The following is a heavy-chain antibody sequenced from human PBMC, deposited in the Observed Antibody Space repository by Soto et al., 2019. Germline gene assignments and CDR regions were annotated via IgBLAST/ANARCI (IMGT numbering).Heavy chain of an antibody. Sequence: GGSLRLSCAASGFTFSSYAMSWVRQAPGKGLEWVSAISGSGGSTYYADSVKGRFTISRDNSKSTLYLQMNSTRAEDTAAYLCAKYWTYAGGDKIDHCRQGTLVTVSA. CDR1: GFTFSSYA. V-gene: IGHV3-23*01. J-gene: IGHJ4*02. CDR3: AKYWTYAGGDKIDH. CDR2: ISGSGGST. D-gene: IGHD2-21*01.